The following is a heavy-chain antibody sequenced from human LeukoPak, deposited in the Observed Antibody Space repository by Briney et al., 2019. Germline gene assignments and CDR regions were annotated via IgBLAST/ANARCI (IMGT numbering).Heavy chain of an antibody. CDR1: GVSISSYS. J-gene: IGHJ1*01. CDR2: IYYSGST. V-gene: IGHV4-59*08. CDR3: ARHVQDYYDSSGYHFQH. D-gene: IGHD3-22*01. Sequence: PSETLSLTCTVSGVSISSYSWSWIRQPPGKGLDWIGYIYYSGSTNYNPSLKGRVTISVDTSKNQFSLKLSSVTAAGTAVYYCARHVQDYYDSSGYHFQHWGQGTLVTVSS.